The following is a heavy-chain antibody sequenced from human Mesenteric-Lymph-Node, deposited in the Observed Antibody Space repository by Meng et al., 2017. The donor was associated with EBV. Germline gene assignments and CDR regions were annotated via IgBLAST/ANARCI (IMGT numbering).Heavy chain of an antibody. CDR3: ASHRYCSSTSCSWFDP. V-gene: IGHV4-4*02. CDR2: IYHSGST. Sequence: VELQNAGQGLGKPSGTLALTCAVSGGSSSSSNWWSWVRQPPGKELEWIGEIYHSGSTNDNPSLKSRVTISVDKSKNQFSLKLSSVTAADTAVYYCASHRYCSSTSCSWFDPWGQGTLVTVSS. D-gene: IGHD2-2*01. CDR1: GGSSSSSNW. J-gene: IGHJ5*02.